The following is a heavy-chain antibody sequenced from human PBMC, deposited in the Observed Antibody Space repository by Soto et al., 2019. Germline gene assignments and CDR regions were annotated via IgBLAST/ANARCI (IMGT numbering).Heavy chain of an antibody. CDR3: AREGVAPYYYYGMDV. Sequence: PSETLSLTCTVSGGSISGYYWSWIRQPPGKGLEWIGYMYNTGSTVYNPSFKSRVTISVDTSKNQFSLKLNSVTAADTAVYYCAREGVAPYYYYGMDVWGQGTPVTVSS. D-gene: IGHD5-12*01. V-gene: IGHV4-59*01. CDR2: MYNTGST. J-gene: IGHJ6*02. CDR1: GGSISGYY.